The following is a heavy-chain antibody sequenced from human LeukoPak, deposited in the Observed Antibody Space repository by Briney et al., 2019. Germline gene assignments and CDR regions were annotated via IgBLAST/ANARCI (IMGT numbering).Heavy chain of an antibody. CDR2: MNPNSGNT. J-gene: IGHJ4*02. D-gene: IGHD2-15*01. Sequence: ASVKVSCKASGYTFASYDINWVRQATGQGLEWMGWMNPNSGNTGCAQKFRGRVTITRNTSISTAYMELSSLRSEDTAVYYCARGAAAADFDYWGQGTLVTVSS. V-gene: IGHV1-8*03. CDR1: GYTFASYD. CDR3: ARGAAAADFDY.